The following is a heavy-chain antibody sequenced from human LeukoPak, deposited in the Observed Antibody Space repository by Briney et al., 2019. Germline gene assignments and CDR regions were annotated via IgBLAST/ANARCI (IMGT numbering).Heavy chain of an antibody. CDR2: IYVSGST. J-gene: IGHJ3*01. CDR3: AGIETGISRLISTFDL. Sequence: SETLSLTCNVSGGAISKYSWSWIRQPAGKGLEWFGRIYVSGSTDYNPSLKSRLTMSIDTSKNRISLKLNSVTAADTAVYYCAGIETGISRLISTFDLWGLGTMVTVSS. D-gene: IGHD3-10*01. V-gene: IGHV4-4*07. CDR1: GGAISKYS.